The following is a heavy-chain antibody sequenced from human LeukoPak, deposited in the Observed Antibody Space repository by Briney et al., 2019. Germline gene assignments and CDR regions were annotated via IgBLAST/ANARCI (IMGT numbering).Heavy chain of an antibody. Sequence: ASETLSLTCTVSGGSISSSSYYWGWIRQPPGKGLEWVGRIFSSGSTNYSPSLKSRVTMSVDTSKNYFSLKLTSVTAADTAVYYCAGTWLQRGDAFDVWGQGTMVTVSS. V-gene: IGHV4-39*07. J-gene: IGHJ3*01. D-gene: IGHD3-22*01. CDR3: AGTWLQRGDAFDV. CDR1: GGSISSSSYY. CDR2: IFSSGST.